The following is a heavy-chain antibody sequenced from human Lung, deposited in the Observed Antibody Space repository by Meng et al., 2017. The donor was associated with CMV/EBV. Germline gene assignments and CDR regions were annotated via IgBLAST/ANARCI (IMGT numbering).Heavy chain of an antibody. V-gene: IGHV4-59*01. J-gene: IGHJ5*02. CDR2: ILYSGST. Sequence: SETLSLTXTVSGGSITTYSWSWIRQPPGKRLEWIGYILYSGSTNYNPSLRSRVTISVDTSKNQFSLKLSSVTAADTAVYHCARTLGSAVGTGWFDPWGQGTLVTVSS. CDR1: GGSITTYS. D-gene: IGHD6-13*01. CDR3: ARTLGSAVGTGWFDP.